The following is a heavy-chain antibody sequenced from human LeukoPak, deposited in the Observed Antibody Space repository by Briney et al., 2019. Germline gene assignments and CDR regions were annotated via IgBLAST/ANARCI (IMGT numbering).Heavy chain of an antibody. V-gene: IGHV3-7*03. D-gene: IGHD6-13*01. CDR1: GFPFNSYT. CDR3: ARGYTSDY. Sequence: QSGRSLRLSCAASGFPFNSYTMTWVRQAPGKGLEWVANIKQDGSEKYYVDSVKGRFTISRDNAKNSLYLQMNSLRAEDTAVYYCARGYTSDYWGQGTLVTASS. J-gene: IGHJ4*02. CDR2: IKQDGSEK.